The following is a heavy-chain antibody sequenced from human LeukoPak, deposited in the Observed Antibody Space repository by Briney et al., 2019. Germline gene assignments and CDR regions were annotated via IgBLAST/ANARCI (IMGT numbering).Heavy chain of an antibody. CDR2: INTNTGNP. D-gene: IGHD1-1*01. Sequence: ASVKVSCKASGYTFTSYAMNWVRQAPGQGLEWMGWINTNTGNPTYAQGFTGRFVFSLDTSVSTAYLQISSLKAEDTAVYYCARALSDYSQLPSDAFDIWGQGTMVTVSS. CDR1: GYTFTSYA. CDR3: ARALSDYSQLPSDAFDI. V-gene: IGHV7-4-1*02. J-gene: IGHJ3*02.